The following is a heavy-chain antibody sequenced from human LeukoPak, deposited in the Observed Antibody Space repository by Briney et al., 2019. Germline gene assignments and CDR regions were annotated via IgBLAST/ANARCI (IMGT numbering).Heavy chain of an antibody. CDR3: ARDHDYDYLWGSYRYDLGFDY. V-gene: IGHV1-3*01. CDR1: GYTFTIYA. CDR2: ISAGNGNT. Sequence: ASVKVSCKASGYTFTIYAIHWVRQAPGQRLERMGWISAGNGNTKYSQKFQGRVTITRDTSASTVYMDLSSLRSEDTAVYYCARDHDYDYLWGSYRYDLGFDYWGQGTLVTVSS. J-gene: IGHJ4*02. D-gene: IGHD3-16*02.